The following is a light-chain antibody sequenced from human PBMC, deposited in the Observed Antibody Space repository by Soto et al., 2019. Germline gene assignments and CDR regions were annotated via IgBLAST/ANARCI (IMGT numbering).Light chain of an antibody. V-gene: IGLV2-14*01. Sequence: QSVLTQPASVSGSPGQSITISCTGTRRDVGGYNYVSWYQQYPGKAPKLLIYDVSNRPSGVSNRFSGSKSGNTASLTISGLQAEDEADYYCSSYTSSSTLYVFGTGTKVTVL. J-gene: IGLJ1*01. CDR1: RRDVGGYNY. CDR2: DVS. CDR3: SSYTSSSTLYV.